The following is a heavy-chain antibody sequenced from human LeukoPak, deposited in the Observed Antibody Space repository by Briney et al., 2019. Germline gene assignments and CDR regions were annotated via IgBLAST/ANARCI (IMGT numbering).Heavy chain of an antibody. D-gene: IGHD3-22*01. CDR3: AKGVTMIVVGNDY. V-gene: IGHV3-23*01. CDR2: ISGSGGST. CDR1: GFTFSSYA. Sequence: PGGSLRLSCAASGFTFSSYAMSWVRQAPGKGLEWVSAISGSGGSTYYADSVKGRFTISRGNSKNTLYLQMNSLRAEDTAVYYCAKGVTMIVVGNDYWGQGTLVTVSS. J-gene: IGHJ4*02.